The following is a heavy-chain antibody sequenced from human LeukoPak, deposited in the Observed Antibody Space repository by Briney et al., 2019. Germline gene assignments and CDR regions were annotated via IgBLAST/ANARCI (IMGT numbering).Heavy chain of an antibody. CDR2: ISQSGST. Sequence: SETLSPTCAVHGGSFSNYFWTWIRQPPGKGLEWIGEISQSGSTRYNPSLESRVSISVDMSNNQSPLRLSSVTAADTAIYFCALSTTRVTTRTLDHWGQGTLVTVSS. D-gene: IGHD4-17*01. V-gene: IGHV4-34*01. CDR3: ALSTTRVTTRTLDH. CDR1: GGSFSNYF. J-gene: IGHJ4*02.